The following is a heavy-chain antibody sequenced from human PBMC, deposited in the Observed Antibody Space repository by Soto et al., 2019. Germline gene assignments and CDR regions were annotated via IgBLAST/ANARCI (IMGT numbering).Heavy chain of an antibody. CDR3: AKYRFQQWLPNGDS. Sequence: EVQLLESGGGLVQPGGSLRLSCAASGFTFSTYAMSWVRQAPGKGLEWVSIISGSGGNTYYEDSVKGRFTISRDISKTTLYLQMNSLRAEDTAVDYCAKYRFQQWLPNGDSWGQGTLVTVSS. CDR2: ISGSGGNT. J-gene: IGHJ4*02. V-gene: IGHV3-23*01. CDR1: GFTFSTYA. D-gene: IGHD6-19*01.